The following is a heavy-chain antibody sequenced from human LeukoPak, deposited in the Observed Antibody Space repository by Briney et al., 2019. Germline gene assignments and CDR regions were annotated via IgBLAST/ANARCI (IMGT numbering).Heavy chain of an antibody. CDR1: GFTFSSYW. V-gene: IGHV3-7*01. J-gene: IGHJ4*02. CDR3: ARIILSSLSYYFDY. CDR2: IKQDGSEK. Sequence: GGFLRLSCAASGFTFSSYWMSWVRQAPGKGLEWVANIKQDGSEKYYVDSVKGRFTISRDNAKNSLYLQTNSLRVEDTAVYYCARIILSSLSYYFDYWGQGTLVTVSS.